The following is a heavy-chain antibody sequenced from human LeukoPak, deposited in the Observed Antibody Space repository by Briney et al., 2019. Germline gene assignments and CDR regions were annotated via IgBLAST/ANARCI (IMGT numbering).Heavy chain of an antibody. CDR1: GFTFSSYA. J-gene: IGHJ6*03. D-gene: IGHD3-10*01. V-gene: IGHV3-30-3*01. Sequence: GGSLRLSCAASGFTFSSYAMHWVRRAPGKVLEWVAGISYDGSNKYYADSVKGRFTISRDNSKNTLYLQMNSLRAEDTAVYYCARRFGLGGNYYYYMDVWGKGTTVTVSS. CDR2: ISYDGSNK. CDR3: ARRFGLGGNYYYYMDV.